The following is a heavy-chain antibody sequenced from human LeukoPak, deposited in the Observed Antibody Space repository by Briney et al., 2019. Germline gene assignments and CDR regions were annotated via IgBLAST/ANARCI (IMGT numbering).Heavy chain of an antibody. Sequence: PSETLSLTCTVSGGSFSSYYWSWIRQPPGKGLEWIGDIYYSGSTNYNPSLKSRVTISVDTSKNQFSLKLSSVTAADTAVYYCARGPFNYDSSGYYYWGQGTLVTVSS. J-gene: IGHJ4*02. D-gene: IGHD3-22*01. CDR1: GGSFSSYY. V-gene: IGHV4-59*01. CDR3: ARGPFNYDSSGYYY. CDR2: IYYSGST.